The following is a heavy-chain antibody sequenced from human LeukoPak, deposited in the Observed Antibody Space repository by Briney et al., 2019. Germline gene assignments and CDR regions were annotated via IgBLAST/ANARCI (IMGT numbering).Heavy chain of an antibody. D-gene: IGHD1-1*01. CDR3: ARVPTGGYYFDY. V-gene: IGHV3-66*01. J-gene: IGHJ4*02. CDR1: GFTVSSNY. CDR2: IYSGGST. Sequence: GGSLRLSCAASGFTVSSNYMSWVRQAPGKGLEWVSVIYSGGSTYYADSVKGRFTISRDNSKNTLYLQINTLRAEDTAVYYCARVPTGGYYFDYWGQGTLVTVSS.